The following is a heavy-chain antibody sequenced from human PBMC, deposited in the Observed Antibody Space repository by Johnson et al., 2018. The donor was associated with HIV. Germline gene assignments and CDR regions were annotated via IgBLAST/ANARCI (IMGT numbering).Heavy chain of an antibody. CDR1: RFTFRNYA. J-gene: IGHJ3*02. V-gene: IGHV3-30*04. Sequence: QVHLVESGGGVVQPGRSLRLSCAASRFTFRNYAMHWVRQAPGKGLEVVAAISYDGSNKYYADSVKGRFTISRDNSKNTLYLQMNSLRAEDTAVYYCARALTTDAFDIWGQGTMVTVSS. CDR3: ARALTTDAFDI. CDR2: ISYDGSNK. D-gene: IGHD4-17*01.